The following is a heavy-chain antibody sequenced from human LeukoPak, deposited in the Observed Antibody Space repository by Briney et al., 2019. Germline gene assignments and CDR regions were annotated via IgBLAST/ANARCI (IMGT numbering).Heavy chain of an antibody. J-gene: IGHJ4*02. CDR1: GGSISSYY. D-gene: IGHD3-10*01. V-gene: IGHV4-59*01. Sequence: PSETLSLTCTVSGGSISSYYWNWIRQPPGKGLEWIGYIYYSGSTNYNPSLKSRVTISVDTSKNQFSLKLSSVTAADTAVYYCARVGYYGSGRHTDYCGQGTLVTVSS. CDR3: ARVGYYGSGRHTDY. CDR2: IYYSGST.